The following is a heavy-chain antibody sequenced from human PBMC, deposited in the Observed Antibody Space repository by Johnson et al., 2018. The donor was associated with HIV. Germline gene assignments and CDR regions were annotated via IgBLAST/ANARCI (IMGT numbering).Heavy chain of an antibody. CDR2: IGNSGSST. J-gene: IGHJ3*02. CDR1: GFTFSDYY. Sequence: EQLVESGGDLVQPGGSLRLSCAASGFTFSDYYMSWIRQAPGKGLEWVSGIGNSGSSTYYADSVKGRFTISRDNSKNTVWLQMNSLRGEDTAVYYCTKPSTGTYYGFHIWGQGTMVTVSS. CDR3: TKPSTGTYYGFHI. V-gene: IGHV3-23*04.